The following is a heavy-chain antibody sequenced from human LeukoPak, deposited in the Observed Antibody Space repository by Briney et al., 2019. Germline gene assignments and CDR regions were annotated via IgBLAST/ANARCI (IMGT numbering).Heavy chain of an antibody. CDR1: GGSISSYY. V-gene: IGHV4-59*01. CDR3: AKDVNGDYDY. J-gene: IGHJ4*02. Sequence: SETLSLTCTVSGGSISSYYWSWIRQPPGKGLEWIGYFYYSGTTNYNPSLKSRVTISVDTSKNQISLKLSSVTAADTAVYYCAKDVNGDYDYWGQGTLVTVSS. CDR2: FYYSGTT. D-gene: IGHD4-17*01.